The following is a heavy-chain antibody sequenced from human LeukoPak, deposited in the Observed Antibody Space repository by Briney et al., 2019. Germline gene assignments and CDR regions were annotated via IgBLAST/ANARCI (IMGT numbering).Heavy chain of an antibody. CDR1: GFTFRSYG. Sequence: PGGSLRLSCGASGFTFRSYGMHWVRQAPGKGLEWVAIIWYDGSNKYYADSVKGRFTISRDNAKNTLYLQMNSLRAEDTAVYYCASVVVAVGAFDIWGQGTMVTVSS. CDR2: IWYDGSNK. CDR3: ASVVVAVGAFDI. V-gene: IGHV3-33*03. J-gene: IGHJ3*02. D-gene: IGHD2-15*01.